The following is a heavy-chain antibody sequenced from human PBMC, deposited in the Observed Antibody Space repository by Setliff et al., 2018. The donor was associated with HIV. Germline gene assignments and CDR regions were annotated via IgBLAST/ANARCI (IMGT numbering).Heavy chain of an antibody. V-gene: IGHV3-21*06. CDR3: ARDRASSAYYSHFDY. Sequence: PGGSLRLSCAASGFVFRNYNMNWVRQAPGKGLEWVSSVSSDGRYMYYADSVRGRFTISRDDAKSSLYLQMYSLRDEDTAIYYCARDRASSAYYSHFDYWGQGNMVTVSS. D-gene: IGHD3-22*01. J-gene: IGHJ4*02. CDR1: GFVFRNYN. CDR2: VSSDGRYM.